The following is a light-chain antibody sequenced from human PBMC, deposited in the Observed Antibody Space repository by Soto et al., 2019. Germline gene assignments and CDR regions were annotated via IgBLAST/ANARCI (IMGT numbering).Light chain of an antibody. V-gene: IGLV2-14*03. CDR2: NVS. J-gene: IGLJ1*01. CDR3: TSYTSSSTDV. Sequence: QSALTQPASVSGSPGQSITISCSGTSSDFNYYNSVSWYQHHPGKAPKLMIYNVSNRLSGVSSRFSGSKSGNTASLTISGLQAEDEADYYCTSYTSSSTDVFGTGTKVTVL. CDR1: SSDFNYYNS.